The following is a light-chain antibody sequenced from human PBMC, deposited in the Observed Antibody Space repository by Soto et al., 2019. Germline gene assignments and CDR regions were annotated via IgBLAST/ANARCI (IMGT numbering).Light chain of an antibody. CDR2: EAS. J-gene: IGKJ2*01. V-gene: IGKV3-20*01. CDR3: QQYGGVPYT. Sequence: EIVLTQSPGTLSLSPGQRATLSCRASESISRDYLAWYQQRLGQAPRLLIYEASSGATGIPDRFSGSGSGTDFTLTISRLEPEDFAIYYCQQYGGVPYTFGQGTKLEIK. CDR1: ESISRDY.